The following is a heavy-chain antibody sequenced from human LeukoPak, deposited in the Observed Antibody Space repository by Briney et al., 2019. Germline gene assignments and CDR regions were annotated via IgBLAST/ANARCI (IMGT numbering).Heavy chain of an antibody. CDR1: GGSISTYY. CDR2: IYKIGSA. J-gene: IGHJ4*02. Sequence: SETLSLTCTVSGGSISTYYWSWIRQPPGKGLEWIGYIYKIGSADYNPSLKSRVTISVDTSKNQISLKLSSVTAADTAVYYCARHVNGDFDYWGQGTLVTVSS. CDR3: ARHVNGDFDY. V-gene: IGHV4-59*08. D-gene: IGHD5-24*01.